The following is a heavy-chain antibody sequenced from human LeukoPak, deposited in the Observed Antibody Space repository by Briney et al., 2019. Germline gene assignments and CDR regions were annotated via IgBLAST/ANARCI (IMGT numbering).Heavy chain of an antibody. CDR2: INPNSGGT. D-gene: IGHD6-19*01. CDR1: GYTLTGYY. CDR3: ARAAVASTASLGY. J-gene: IGHJ4*02. V-gene: IGHV1-2*02. Sequence: SAKASPKASGYTLTGYYMHWVRQARGQGLEWMGWINPNSGGTNYAQKFQGRVTMTRDTSISTAYMELSRLRSDDTAVYYCARAAVASTASLGYWGQGTLVTLSS.